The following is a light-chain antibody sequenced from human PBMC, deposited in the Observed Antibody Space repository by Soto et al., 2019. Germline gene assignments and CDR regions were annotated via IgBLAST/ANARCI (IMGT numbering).Light chain of an antibody. J-gene: IGLJ2*01. CDR1: TSDVGGYKY. CDR2: DVS. V-gene: IGLV2-14*01. CDR3: SSYTSSNTLV. Sequence: QSALTQPASVSGSPGQSITISCTGTTSDVGGYKYVSWYQQHPGKAPKLMIYDVSNRPSGVSNRFSASKSGNTASLTISGLQAEDEADYYCSSYTSSNTLVFGGGTKLTVL.